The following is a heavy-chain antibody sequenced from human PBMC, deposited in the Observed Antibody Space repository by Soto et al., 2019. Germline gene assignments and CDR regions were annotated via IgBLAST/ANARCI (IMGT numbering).Heavy chain of an antibody. J-gene: IGHJ4*02. CDR3: AXXGGXXVVTAPYDH. Sequence: GXXVKVSCKASGYTFTSYYMNWVRQAPGQGLEWLGIINPSGGYTTYAQRFLGRVTMTSDTSTSTVHMELGSLTSADPAVYYCAXXGGXXVVTAPYDHWGQGALVTVSS. CDR1: GYTFTSYY. CDR2: INPSGGYT. V-gene: IGHV1-46*01. D-gene: IGHD2-21*02.